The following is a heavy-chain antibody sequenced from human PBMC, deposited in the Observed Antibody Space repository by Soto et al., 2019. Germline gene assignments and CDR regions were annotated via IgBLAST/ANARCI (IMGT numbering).Heavy chain of an antibody. J-gene: IGHJ5*02. CDR2: IIPIFGTA. CDR1: GGTFSSYA. D-gene: IGHD3-9*01. CDR3: ASDVLDWPNWFDP. Sequence: GASVKVSCKASGGTFSSYAISWVRQAPGQGLEWMGGIIPIFGTANYAQKFQGRVTITADESTSTAYMELRSLRSDDTAVYYCASDVLDWPNWFDPWGQGTLVTVSS. V-gene: IGHV1-69*13.